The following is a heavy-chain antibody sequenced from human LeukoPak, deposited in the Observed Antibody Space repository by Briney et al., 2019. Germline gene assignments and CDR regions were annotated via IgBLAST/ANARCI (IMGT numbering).Heavy chain of an antibody. V-gene: IGHV4-59*01. CDR3: ARRSSSWKNWFDP. CDR1: GRSIDSNS. Sequence: NSSETLSLICTVSGRSIDSNSWTWIRQPPGEGRECIGYIYYSGTTNHNPSLKSRVPTSVDMSKNQFSLKLSSVTAGDTAVYYCARRSSSWKNWFDPWGQGTLITVSS. J-gene: IGHJ5*02. CDR2: IYYSGTT. D-gene: IGHD6-13*01.